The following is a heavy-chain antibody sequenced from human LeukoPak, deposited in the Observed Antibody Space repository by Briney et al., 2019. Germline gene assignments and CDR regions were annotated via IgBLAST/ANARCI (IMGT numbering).Heavy chain of an antibody. V-gene: IGHV4-59*01. CDR1: GGSTSNYY. J-gene: IGHJ5*02. D-gene: IGHD6-19*01. CDR2: ISYSGNT. Sequence: SETLSLTCTVSGGSTSNYYCTWIRQPPGEGLEWLGYISYSGNTSYNPSLKSRVSMSVDTSKNRFSLNLNSVTAADTAVYYCASAFSSRWFFLWGQGTLVTVSS. CDR3: ASAFSSRWFFL.